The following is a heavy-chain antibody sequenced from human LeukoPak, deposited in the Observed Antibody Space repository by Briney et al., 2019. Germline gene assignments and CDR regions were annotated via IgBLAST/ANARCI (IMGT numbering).Heavy chain of an antibody. CDR1: GFTFDDYA. CDR2: ISTSSRYI. Sequence: GGSLRLSCAASGFTFDDYAMHWVRQAPGKGLEWVSYISTSSRYIYYADSVKGRFTISRDNAKNSLYLQMNSLRAEDTAVYYCARGAYDSSGQFDYWGQGTLVTVSS. J-gene: IGHJ4*02. CDR3: ARGAYDSSGQFDY. V-gene: IGHV3-21*01. D-gene: IGHD3-22*01.